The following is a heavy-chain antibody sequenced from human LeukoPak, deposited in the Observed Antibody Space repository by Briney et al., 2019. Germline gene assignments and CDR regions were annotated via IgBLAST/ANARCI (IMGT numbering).Heavy chain of an antibody. CDR3: ASSPLAARPKLDH. CDR2: ISSGGGHI. J-gene: IGHJ4*02. Sequence: SGGSLTLSCAPSEFTFSNFAMNWARPPPGERTEWVACISSGGGHIYYAASVTGRLTTSRDKSKKPPYRQMCSLRAEDTAIYDCASSPLAARPKLDHWGQGTLVTVSS. D-gene: IGHD6-6*01. CDR1: EFTFSNFA. V-gene: IGHV3-23*01.